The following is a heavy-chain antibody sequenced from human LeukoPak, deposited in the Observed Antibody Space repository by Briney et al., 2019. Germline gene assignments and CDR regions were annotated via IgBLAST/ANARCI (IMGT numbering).Heavy chain of an antibody. Sequence: PGGSLRLSCAVSGFTFSDYWMKWVRQVPGKGLEWVANIKRDGSETHYVDSVKGRFTISRDNAKNSLYLQMNSVRAEDTAVYYCARDGYSFVGYDYWGQGTLVTVSS. D-gene: IGHD3-16*01. V-gene: IGHV3-7*01. J-gene: IGHJ4*02. CDR3: ARDGYSFVGYDY. CDR2: IKRDGSET. CDR1: GFTFSDYW.